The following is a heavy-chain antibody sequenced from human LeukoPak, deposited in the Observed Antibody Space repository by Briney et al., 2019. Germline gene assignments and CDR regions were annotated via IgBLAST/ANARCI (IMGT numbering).Heavy chain of an antibody. Sequence: ASVKVSCKASGGTFSSYAISWVRQAPGQGLEWMGGIIPIFGTANYAQKFQGRVTITADESTSTAYMELSSLRSEDTAVYCCARGRSVLRYFDWGNDAFDIWGQGTMVTVSS. D-gene: IGHD3-9*01. CDR1: GGTFSSYA. CDR3: ARGRSVLRYFDWGNDAFDI. V-gene: IGHV1-69*13. J-gene: IGHJ3*02. CDR2: IIPIFGTA.